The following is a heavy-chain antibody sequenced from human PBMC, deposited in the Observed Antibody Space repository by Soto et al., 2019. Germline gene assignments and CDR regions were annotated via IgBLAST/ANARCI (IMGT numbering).Heavy chain of an antibody. V-gene: IGHV2-5*02. CDR2: IYWDDDK. D-gene: IGHD3-3*01. J-gene: IGHJ4*02. CDR3: AHLYFDFWSCYYNAGPPFDS. Sequence: QITLKESGPSLVKPTQTLTLTCTFSGFSLSTSGVGVCWIRQPPGKALEWLALIYWDDDKRYSPSLKSRLTITKNTSKNPVVLTTTNMDPVDTATYYCAHLYFDFWSCYYNAGPPFDSWGQGTLVTVSS. CDR1: GFSLSTSGVG.